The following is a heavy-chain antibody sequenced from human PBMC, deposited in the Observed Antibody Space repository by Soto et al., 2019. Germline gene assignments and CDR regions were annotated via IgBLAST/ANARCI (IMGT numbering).Heavy chain of an antibody. D-gene: IGHD5-18*01. CDR2: ISSSGTYI. CDR1: GFPFSSFG. Sequence: PGGSLRLSCAASGFPFSSFGLNWVRQAPGKGLEWVSSISSSGTYIFYADSVKGRFTISRDNTKNTLYLQMNSLRAEDTAVYYCARHGYNYGGGYDYYYYGMDVWGQGTTVTVSS. J-gene: IGHJ6*02. CDR3: ARHGYNYGGGYDYYYYGMDV. V-gene: IGHV3-21*01.